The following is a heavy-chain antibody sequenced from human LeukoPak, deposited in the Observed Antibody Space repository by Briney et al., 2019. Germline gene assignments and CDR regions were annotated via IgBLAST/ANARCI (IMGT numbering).Heavy chain of an antibody. Sequence: PGGSLRLSCAASGFTFDDYGMSWVRQAPGKGLEWVSGINWNGGSTGYADSVKGRFTISRDNAKNSLYLQMNSLRAGDTALYYCARDPGYCSSTSCQQDYWGQGTLVTVSS. CDR1: GFTFDDYG. D-gene: IGHD2-2*01. CDR2: INWNGGST. J-gene: IGHJ4*02. CDR3: ARDPGYCSSTSCQQDY. V-gene: IGHV3-20*04.